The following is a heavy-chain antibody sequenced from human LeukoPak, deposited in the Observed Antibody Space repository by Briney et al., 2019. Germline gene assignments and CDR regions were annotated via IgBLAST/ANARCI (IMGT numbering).Heavy chain of an antibody. CDR1: GNTFTGYY. V-gene: IGHV1-2*02. CDR3: ARGGIMITFGGVISY. D-gene: IGHD3-16*02. Sequence: ASVKVSCKASGNTFTGYYMHWVRQAPGQGLEWMGWINPNSGGTNYAQKFQGRVTMTRDTSISTAYMELSRLRSDDTAVYYCARGGIMITFGGVISYWGQGTLVTVSS. J-gene: IGHJ4*02. CDR2: INPNSGGT.